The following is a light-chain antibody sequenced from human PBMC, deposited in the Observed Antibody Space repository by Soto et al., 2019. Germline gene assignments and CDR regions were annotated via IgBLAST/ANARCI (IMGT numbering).Light chain of an antibody. Sequence: DIQMTQSPSSLSASLGDRITITCQASQDINKYLNWYQQKLGKAPKLLIYDASNLQRGVPSRFSGSGSGTNYSLAISSLQPEDIATYYCQQSENGPLTFGGGTKVEIK. CDR3: QQSENGPLT. J-gene: IGKJ4*02. CDR1: QDINKY. CDR2: DAS. V-gene: IGKV1-33*01.